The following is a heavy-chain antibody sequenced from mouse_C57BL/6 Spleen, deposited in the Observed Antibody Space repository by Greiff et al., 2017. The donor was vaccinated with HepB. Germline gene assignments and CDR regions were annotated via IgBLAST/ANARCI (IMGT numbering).Heavy chain of an antibody. CDR3: ARGEMDY. J-gene: IGHJ4*01. Sequence: QVQLQQPGAELVKPGASVKLSCKASGYTFTSYWMQWVKQRPGQGLEWIGEIDPSDSYTNYNQKFKGKATLTVDTSSSTAYMQLSSLTSEDSAVYYCARGEMDYWGQGTSVTVSS. CDR2: IDPSDSYT. CDR1: GYTFTSYW. V-gene: IGHV1-50*01.